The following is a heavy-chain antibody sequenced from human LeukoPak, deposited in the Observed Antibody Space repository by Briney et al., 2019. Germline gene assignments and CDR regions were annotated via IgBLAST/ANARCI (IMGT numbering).Heavy chain of an antibody. Sequence: SVKVSCKASGFTFTSSAVQWVRQARGQRLEWIGWIVVGSGNTNYAQKFQERVTITRDMSTSTAYMELSSLRSEDTAVYYCATEKIVATIPGAFDIWGQGTMVTVSS. V-gene: IGHV1-58*01. CDR3: ATEKIVATIPGAFDI. CDR2: IVVGSGNT. D-gene: IGHD5-12*01. J-gene: IGHJ3*02. CDR1: GFTFTSSA.